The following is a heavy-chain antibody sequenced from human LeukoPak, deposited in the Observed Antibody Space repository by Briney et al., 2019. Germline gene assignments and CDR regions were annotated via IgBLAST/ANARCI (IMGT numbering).Heavy chain of an antibody. Sequence: SETLSLTCAVYGGSFSGCYWSWIRQPPGKGLEWIGEINHSGSTNYNPSLKSRVTISVDTSKNQFSLKLSSVTAADTAVYYCARTPRSRISSWKGDYRSSYYFDYWGQGTLVTVSS. J-gene: IGHJ4*02. V-gene: IGHV4-34*01. CDR2: INHSGST. D-gene: IGHD6-13*01. CDR3: ARTPRSRISSWKGDYRSSYYFDY. CDR1: GGSFSGCY.